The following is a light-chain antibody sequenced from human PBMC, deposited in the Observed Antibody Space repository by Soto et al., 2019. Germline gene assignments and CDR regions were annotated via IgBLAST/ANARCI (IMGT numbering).Light chain of an antibody. Sequence: EIVLTQSPGTLSLSPGERATLSCRASQSVSSSYLAWCQQKPGQAPRLLIYGASSRATGIPERFSGSGSGTDFTLTINRLEPEDFAVYYCQQYGSSPVAFGQGNKV. CDR3: QQYGSSPVA. V-gene: IGKV3-20*01. CDR1: QSVSSSY. CDR2: GAS. J-gene: IGKJ1*01.